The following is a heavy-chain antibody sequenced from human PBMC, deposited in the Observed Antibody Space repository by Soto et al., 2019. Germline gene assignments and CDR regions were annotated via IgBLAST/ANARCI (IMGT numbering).Heavy chain of an antibody. D-gene: IGHD2-15*01. CDR2: IHYSGST. CDR3: ATTVVTVTYWYFDL. V-gene: IGHV4-30-4*01. CDR1: GGLMWICDYH. J-gene: IGHJ2*01. Sequence: PAESLSLPCSLSGGLMWICDYHRRWIRPPPGKGLEWIGYIHYSGSTYYNPSLKSRITMSLDTSKSQFSLKLSSVTAADTAMYYCATTVVTVTYWYFDLWGRGTLVTVS.